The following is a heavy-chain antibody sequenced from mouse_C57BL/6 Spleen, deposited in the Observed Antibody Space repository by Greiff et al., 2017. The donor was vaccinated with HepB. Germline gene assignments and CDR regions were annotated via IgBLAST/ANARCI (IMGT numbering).Heavy chain of an antibody. CDR1: GYTFTDYY. V-gene: IGHV1-26*01. Sequence: EVQLQQSGPELVKPGASVKISCKASGYTFTDYYMNWVKQSHGKSLEWIGDINPNNGGTSYNQKFKGKATLTVDKSSSTAYMELRSLTSEDSAVYYCARARGDAWFAYWGQGTLVTVSA. CDR3: ARARGDAWFAY. CDR2: INPNNGGT. J-gene: IGHJ3*01. D-gene: IGHD3-3*01.